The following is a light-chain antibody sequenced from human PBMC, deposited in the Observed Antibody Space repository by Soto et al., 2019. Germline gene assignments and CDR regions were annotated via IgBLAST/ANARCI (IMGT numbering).Light chain of an antibody. CDR3: MQGTYWPT. V-gene: IGKV2-30*01. CDR2: KVS. CDR1: QSLVNGDGNTY. J-gene: IGKJ5*01. Sequence: VVVTQSPLSLPVTLGQAASLFCRSSQSLVNGDGNTYLTWFQQRPGQSPRRLIYKVSNRDSGVPDRFSGSGSGTDFTLKISRVEAEDVGIYYCMQGTYWPTFGQGTRLEIK.